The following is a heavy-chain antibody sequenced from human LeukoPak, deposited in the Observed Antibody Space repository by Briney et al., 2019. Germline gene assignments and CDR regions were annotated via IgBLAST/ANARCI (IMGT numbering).Heavy chain of an antibody. CDR2: ISSSSSYI. V-gene: IGHV3-21*01. CDR3: ARDPSYRGFDAFDI. CDR1: GFTFSSYS. Sequence: PGGSLRLSCAASGFTFSSYSMNWVRQAPGKGLEWVSSISSSSSYIYYADSVKGRFTISRDNAKNSLYLQMNSLRAEDTAVYYCARDPSYRGFDAFDIWGQGTMVTVSS. D-gene: IGHD1-26*01. J-gene: IGHJ3*02.